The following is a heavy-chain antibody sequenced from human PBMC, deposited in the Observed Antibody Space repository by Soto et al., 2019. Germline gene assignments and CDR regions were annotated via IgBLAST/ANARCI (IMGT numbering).Heavy chain of an antibody. CDR1: GGTFSSYA. Sequence: ASVKVSCKASGGTFSSYAISWVRQAPGQGLEWMGWISAYNGNTNYAQKLQGRVTMTTDTSTSTAYMELRSLRSDDTAVYYCARVYCSSTSCLAGGAFDIWGQGTMVTVSS. CDR3: ARVYCSSTSCLAGGAFDI. V-gene: IGHV1-18*01. D-gene: IGHD2-2*01. J-gene: IGHJ3*02. CDR2: ISAYNGNT.